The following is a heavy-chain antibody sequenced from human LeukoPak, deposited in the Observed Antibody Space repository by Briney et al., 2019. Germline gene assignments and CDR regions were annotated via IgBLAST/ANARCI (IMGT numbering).Heavy chain of an antibody. CDR2: MYYSGST. Sequence: SEALSLTRTVSGGSISTSSYYWGWIRPPPGKGLEWIGSMYYSGSTYYNPSLKSRVTISVDTSKNQFSLKLSSVTAADTALYYCASNEWSGYYFDYWGQGTLVTVSS. J-gene: IGHJ4*02. V-gene: IGHV4-39*01. CDR3: ASNEWSGYYFDY. CDR1: GGSISTSSYY. D-gene: IGHD3-3*01.